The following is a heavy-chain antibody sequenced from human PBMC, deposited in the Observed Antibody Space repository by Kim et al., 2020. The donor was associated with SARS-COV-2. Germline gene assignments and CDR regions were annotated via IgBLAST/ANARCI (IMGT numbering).Heavy chain of an antibody. J-gene: IGHJ4*02. D-gene: IGHD6-19*01. CDR3: ASSSGWYHLGDS. V-gene: IGHV4-4*09. Sequence: KYNPSLKSQVSISVDTSKNQFSLKLSSVTAADTAVYYCASSSGWYHLGDSWGQGTLVTVSS.